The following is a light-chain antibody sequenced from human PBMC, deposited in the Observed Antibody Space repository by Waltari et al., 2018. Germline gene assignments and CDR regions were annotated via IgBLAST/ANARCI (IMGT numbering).Light chain of an antibody. CDR3: SSYGGINNSPYV. V-gene: IGLV2-8*01. J-gene: IGLJ1*01. Sequence: QSALTQPPSASGSPGQSVTISCTGTSSDVGSHNFVSWYQQFQGKAPKLIIWEVSRRPSGVPGRFSGSKSGNTASLTVSWLQAEDQADYYCSSYGGINNSPYVFGTGTKVTVL. CDR2: EVS. CDR1: SSDVGSHNF.